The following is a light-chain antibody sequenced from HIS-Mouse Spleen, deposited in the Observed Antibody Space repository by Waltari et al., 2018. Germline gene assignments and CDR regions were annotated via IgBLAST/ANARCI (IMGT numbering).Light chain of an antibody. J-gene: IGLJ1*01. CDR1: SSDVAGYNY. V-gene: IGLV2-14*03. Sequence: QSALTQPASVSGSPGQSITISCTGTSSDVAGYNYFSWYQQHPGKAPKLMIYDVSNRPSGVSNRFSGSKSGNTASLTISGLQAEDEADYYCSSYTSSSTYVFGTGTKVTVL. CDR3: SSYTSSSTYV. CDR2: DVS.